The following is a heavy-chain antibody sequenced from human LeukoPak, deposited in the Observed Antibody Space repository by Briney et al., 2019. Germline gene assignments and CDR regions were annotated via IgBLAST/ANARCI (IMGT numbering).Heavy chain of an antibody. CDR1: GFTFSSYG. CDR2: IWYDGSNK. V-gene: IGHV3-33*01. CDR3: ARISSDSISYYDH. J-gene: IGHJ4*02. D-gene: IGHD3-22*01. Sequence: GGSLRLSCAASGFTFSSYGMHWVRQAPSKGLEWVAVIWYDGSNKYYADSVKGRFTISRDNAKNTLFLQMNSLRAEDTAVYYCARISSDSISYYDHWGQGTLVTVSS.